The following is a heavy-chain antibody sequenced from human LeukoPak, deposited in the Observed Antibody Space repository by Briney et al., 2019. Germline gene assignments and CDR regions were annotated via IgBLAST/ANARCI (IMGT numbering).Heavy chain of an antibody. CDR3: AKDTYYGSGSSDY. D-gene: IGHD3-10*01. CDR2: IWYDGSNK. CDR1: GFTFSSYG. V-gene: IGHV3-33*06. Sequence: GRSLRLSCAASGFTFSSYGMHWVRQVPGKGLEWVAVIWYDGSNKYYADSVKGRFTISRDNSKNTLYLQMNSLRAEDTAVYYCAKDTYYGSGSSDYWGQGTLVTVSS. J-gene: IGHJ4*02.